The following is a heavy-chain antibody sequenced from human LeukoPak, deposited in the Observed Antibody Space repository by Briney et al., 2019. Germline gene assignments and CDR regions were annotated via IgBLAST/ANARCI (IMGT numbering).Heavy chain of an antibody. CDR1: GYSISSGYY. CDR2: IYHSGST. CDR3: ASRLRMFDY. D-gene: IGHD4-17*01. Sequence: SETLSLTCAVAGYSISSGYYWGWIRQPPGKGLEWIGSIYHSGSTYYNPSLKSRVTISVDTSKNQFSLKLSSVTAADTAVYYCASRLRMFDYWGQGTLVTVSS. J-gene: IGHJ4*02. V-gene: IGHV4-38-2*01.